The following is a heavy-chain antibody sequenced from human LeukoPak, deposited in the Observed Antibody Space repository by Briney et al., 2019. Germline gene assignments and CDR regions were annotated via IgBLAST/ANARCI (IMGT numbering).Heavy chain of an antibody. D-gene: IGHD6-19*01. CDR2: ISGSGDST. CDR1: GFTFTSNF. Sequence: GGSLRLSCAASGFTFTSNFMSWVRQVPGKGLEWVSGISGSGDSTYYADSVKGRFTISRDNSKNTLYLQMNSLRAEDTAVYYCARRSGIAVAGAFDYWGQGTLVTVSS. V-gene: IGHV3-23*01. J-gene: IGHJ4*02. CDR3: ARRSGIAVAGAFDY.